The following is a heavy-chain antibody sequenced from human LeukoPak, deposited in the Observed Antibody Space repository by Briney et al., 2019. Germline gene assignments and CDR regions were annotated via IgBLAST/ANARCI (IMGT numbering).Heavy chain of an antibody. CDR2: ISSNGSTI. CDR1: GFTFSSYE. CDR3: ARTFRGIDAFDI. Sequence: PGGSLRLSCAASGFTFSSYEMNWVRQAPGKGLEWVSYISSNGSTIYYADSVKGRFTISRDNAKNSLYLQMNSLRAEDTAVYYCARTFRGIDAFDIWGQGTMVTVSS. D-gene: IGHD3-16*01. V-gene: IGHV3-48*03. J-gene: IGHJ3*02.